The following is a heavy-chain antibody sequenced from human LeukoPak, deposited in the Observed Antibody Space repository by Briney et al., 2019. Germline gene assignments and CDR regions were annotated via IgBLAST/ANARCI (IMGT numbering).Heavy chain of an antibody. V-gene: IGHV3-7*03. Sequence: GGSLRLSCAASGFTFSSYWMTWVRQAPGKGLEWVANIKQDGSEKYYVDSVKGRFTISRDNAKNSLYLQMNSLRAEDTALYYCAKGRGSGWFYFDYWGQGTLVTVSS. J-gene: IGHJ4*02. CDR2: IKQDGSEK. CDR3: AKGRGSGWFYFDY. CDR1: GFTFSSYW. D-gene: IGHD6-19*01.